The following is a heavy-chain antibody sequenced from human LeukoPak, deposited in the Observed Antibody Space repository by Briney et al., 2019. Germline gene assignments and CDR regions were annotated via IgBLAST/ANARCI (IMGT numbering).Heavy chain of an antibody. D-gene: IGHD3-16*01. Sequence: GGSRRLSCAASGFAVAIHSMSWVRQDSGKGLGWLSFIRCDGSSTHYAASVKGPFSSSRDNSTSTLFLQMNRLTDEDTDIYFCAKDSYVSGRALHTFDVWGQGTMVTVSS. CDR3: AKDSYVSGRALHTFDV. V-gene: IGHV3-23*01. CDR2: IRCDGSST. J-gene: IGHJ3*01. CDR1: GFAVAIHS.